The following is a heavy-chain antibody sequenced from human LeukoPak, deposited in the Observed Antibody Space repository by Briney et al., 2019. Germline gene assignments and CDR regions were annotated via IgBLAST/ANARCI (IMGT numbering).Heavy chain of an antibody. J-gene: IGHJ4*02. Sequence: SETLSLTCAVYGGSFSGYYWSWIRQPPGKGLEWIGEINHSGSTNYNPSLKSRVTISVDTSKNQFSLKLSSVTAADTAVYYCARDAVPAAPRDYWGQGTLVTVSS. CDR1: GGSFSGYY. D-gene: IGHD2-2*01. CDR3: ARDAVPAAPRDY. V-gene: IGHV4-34*01. CDR2: INHSGST.